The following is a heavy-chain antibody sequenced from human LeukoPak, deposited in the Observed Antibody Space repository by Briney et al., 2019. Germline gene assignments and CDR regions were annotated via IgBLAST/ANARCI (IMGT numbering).Heavy chain of an antibody. V-gene: IGHV3-30-3*01. J-gene: IGHJ4*02. Sequence: PGRSLRLSCAASGFTFSSYAMHWVRQAPGKGLEWVAVISYDGSNKYYADSVKGRFTISRDNSKNTLYLQMNSLRAEDTAVYYCAKGPYYGSGSYIFDYWGQGTLVTVSS. CDR1: GFTFSSYA. CDR2: ISYDGSNK. CDR3: AKGPYYGSGSYIFDY. D-gene: IGHD3-10*01.